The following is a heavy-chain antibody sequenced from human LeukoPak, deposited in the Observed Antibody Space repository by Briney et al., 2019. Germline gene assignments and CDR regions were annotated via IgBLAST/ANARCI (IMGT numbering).Heavy chain of an antibody. Sequence: ASVTVSCKASGYTFTSYAMHWVRQAPGQRLEWMGWINAGSGNTKYSQKFQGRVTITRDTSASTAYMELSSLRSEDTAVYYCARDPQYYDFWSGMDVWGQGTTVTVSS. J-gene: IGHJ6*02. V-gene: IGHV1-3*01. D-gene: IGHD3-3*01. CDR3: ARDPQYYDFWSGMDV. CDR2: INAGSGNT. CDR1: GYTFTSYA.